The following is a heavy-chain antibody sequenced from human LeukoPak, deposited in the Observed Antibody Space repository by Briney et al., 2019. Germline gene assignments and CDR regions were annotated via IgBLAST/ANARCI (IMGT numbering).Heavy chain of an antibody. V-gene: IGHV3-48*03. D-gene: IGHD3-10*02. CDR3: ARGALHVFDY. J-gene: IGHJ4*02. CDR1: GFTFSDYE. CDR2: ISTSGSTT. Sequence: PGGSLRRSCAASGFTFSDYEINWVRQAPGKGLEWVSCISTSGSTTYYADSVKGRFTISRDNAKNSLFLQMNTLTVEDTAVYYCARGALHVFDYWGQGTPVTVSS.